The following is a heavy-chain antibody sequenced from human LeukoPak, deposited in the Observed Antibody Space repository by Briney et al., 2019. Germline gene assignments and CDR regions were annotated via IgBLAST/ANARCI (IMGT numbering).Heavy chain of an antibody. CDR3: ARGGRIAAAGPPLDY. Sequence: PSETLSLTCAVYGGSFSGYYWSWIRQPPGKGLEWIGEINHSGSTNYNPSLKSRVTISVDTSKNQFSLKLSSVTAADTAVYYCARGGRIAAAGPPLDYWGQGTLVTVSS. D-gene: IGHD6-13*01. J-gene: IGHJ4*02. CDR2: INHSGST. CDR1: GGSFSGYY. V-gene: IGHV4-34*01.